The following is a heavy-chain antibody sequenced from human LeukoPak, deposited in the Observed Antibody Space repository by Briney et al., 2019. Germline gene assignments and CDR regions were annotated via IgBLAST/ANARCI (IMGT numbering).Heavy chain of an antibody. CDR1: GFTFSSYS. CDR2: ISSSSSTI. V-gene: IGHV3-48*01. Sequence: GGSMRLSCAASGFTFSSYSMNWVRQAPGKGLEWVSYISSSSSTIYYADSVKGRFTISRDNAKNSLYLQMNSLRAEDTAVYYCARASYYHDAFDIWGQGTMVTVSS. J-gene: IGHJ3*02. CDR3: ARASYYHDAFDI. D-gene: IGHD1-26*01.